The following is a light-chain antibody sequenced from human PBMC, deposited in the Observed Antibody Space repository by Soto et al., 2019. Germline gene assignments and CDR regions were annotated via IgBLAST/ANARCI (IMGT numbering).Light chain of an antibody. Sequence: QSALTQPASVSGSPGQSITISCTGTSSDVGGYNYVSWYQHHPGKAPKLIIYEVTYRPSGVSYRFSASKSGNTASLTISGLQAEYEADYYCSSYTSSSTLDFGTGTKVTVL. CDR1: SSDVGGYNY. CDR3: SSYTSSSTLD. J-gene: IGLJ1*01. CDR2: EVT. V-gene: IGLV2-14*01.